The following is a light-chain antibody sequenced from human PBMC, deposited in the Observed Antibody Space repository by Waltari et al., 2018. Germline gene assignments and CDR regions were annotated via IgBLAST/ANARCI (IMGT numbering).Light chain of an antibody. CDR3: ATWDDSLSGPV. CDR2: HDD. V-gene: IGLV1-36*01. CDR1: SSNIGNNA. J-gene: IGLJ2*01. Sequence: QSVLTQPPSVSEAPRQRVTISCSGSSSNIGNNAVNWYQHLPGRAPRLLIYHDDPRPSGVADRFSGSRSGTSASLAISGLQADDEADYYCATWDDSLSGPVFGGGTKLTVL.